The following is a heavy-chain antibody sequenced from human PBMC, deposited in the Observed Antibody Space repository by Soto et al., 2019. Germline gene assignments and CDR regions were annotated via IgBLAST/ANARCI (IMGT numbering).Heavy chain of an antibody. CDR1: GFTFSSYG. J-gene: IGHJ4*02. V-gene: IGHV3-33*01. CDR3: ARDIDWYSNSSGFDN. CDR2: IWYDGSNK. Sequence: GGSLRLSCAASGFTFSSYGMHWVRQAPGKGLEWVAVIWYDGSNKHYADPVKGRFTISRDNSKNTLSLQMNSLRAEDTAIYYCARDIDWYSNSSGFDNWGQGTLVTVSS. D-gene: IGHD1-26*01.